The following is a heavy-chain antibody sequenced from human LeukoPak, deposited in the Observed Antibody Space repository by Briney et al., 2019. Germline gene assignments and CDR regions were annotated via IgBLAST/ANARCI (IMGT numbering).Heavy chain of an antibody. CDR2: INHSGST. J-gene: IGHJ5*02. Sequence: SETLSLTCAVYGGSFSGYYWSWIRQPPGKGLEWIGEINHSGSTNYNPSLKSRVTISVDTSKNQFSLKLRSVAAADTALYYCARTYTGSDFDPRGQGTLVTVSS. CDR3: ARTYTGSDFDP. D-gene: IGHD1-26*01. CDR1: GGSFSGYY. V-gene: IGHV4-34*01.